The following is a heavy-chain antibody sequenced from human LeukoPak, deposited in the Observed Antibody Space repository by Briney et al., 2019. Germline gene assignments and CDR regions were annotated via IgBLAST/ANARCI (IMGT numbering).Heavy chain of an antibody. D-gene: IGHD3-3*01. CDR1: GFTFSSYA. CDR2: ISSSSSTI. CDR3: ARDGGQYYDFWSGYPRNDAFDI. J-gene: IGHJ3*02. V-gene: IGHV3-48*01. Sequence: GGSLRLSCAASGFTFSSYAMNWVRQAPGKGLEWVSYISSSSSTIYYADSVKGRFTISRDNAKNSLYLQMNSLRAEDTAVYYCARDGGQYYDFWSGYPRNDAFDIWGQGTMVTVSS.